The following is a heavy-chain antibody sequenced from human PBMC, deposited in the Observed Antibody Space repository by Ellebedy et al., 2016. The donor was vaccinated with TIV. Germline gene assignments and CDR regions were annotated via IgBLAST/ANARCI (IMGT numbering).Heavy chain of an antibody. D-gene: IGHD3-10*01. J-gene: IGHJ4*02. CDR1: GFTFSSYW. V-gene: IGHV3-74*01. Sequence: GESLKISCAASGFTFSSYWMHWVRQAPGKGLVWVSLINSDGSRTTYADSVQGRFTISRDNAKNTLYLQMNSLRAEDTAVYYCASRGVAVQGADYWGQGTLVTVSS. CDR3: ASRGVAVQGADY. CDR2: INSDGSRT.